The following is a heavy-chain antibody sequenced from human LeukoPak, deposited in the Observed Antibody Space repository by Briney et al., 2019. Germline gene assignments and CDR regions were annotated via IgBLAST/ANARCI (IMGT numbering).Heavy chain of an antibody. D-gene: IGHD5-18*01. CDR3: ARGGIQLWYPFYADDFDY. CDR1: GFTSSSYW. V-gene: IGHV3-7*01. CDR2: IKQDGSEK. Sequence: PGGSLRLSCAASGFTSSSYWMSWVRQAPGKGLEWVANIKQDGSEKYYVDSVKGRFTISRDNAKNSLYLQMNSLRAKDTAVYYCARGGIQLWYPFYADDFDYWGQGTLVTVSS. J-gene: IGHJ4*02.